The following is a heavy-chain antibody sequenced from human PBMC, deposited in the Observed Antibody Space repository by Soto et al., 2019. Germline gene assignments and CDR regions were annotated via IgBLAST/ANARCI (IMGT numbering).Heavy chain of an antibody. CDR2: IYDIGNT. CDR1: GGSITSSGFW. J-gene: IGHJ5*02. D-gene: IGHD4-17*01. V-gene: IGHV4-39*01. CDR3: AKRAYGDPFDP. Sequence: SETLSLTSPVSGGSITSSGFWWGWIRQPPGKGLEWIGTIYDIGNTFYNPSLSSRVTISADTSKNQFAPKLNSVTAADTAVYYCAKRAYGDPFDPWGQGTLVTAPQ.